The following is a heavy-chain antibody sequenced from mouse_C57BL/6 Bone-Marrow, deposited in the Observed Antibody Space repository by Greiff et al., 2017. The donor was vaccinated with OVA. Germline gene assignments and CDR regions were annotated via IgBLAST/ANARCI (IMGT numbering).Heavy chain of an antibody. CDR3: ARFRGRTTVVPYYFDY. V-gene: IGHV1-81*01. Sequence: VQLQQSGAELARPGASVKLSCKASGYTFTSYGISWVKQRTGQGLEWIGEIYPRSGNTYYNEKFKGKATLTADKSSSTAYMELRSLTSEDSAVYFCARFRGRTTVVPYYFDYWGQGTTLTVSS. CDR1: GYTFTSYG. D-gene: IGHD1-1*01. J-gene: IGHJ2*01. CDR2: IYPRSGNT.